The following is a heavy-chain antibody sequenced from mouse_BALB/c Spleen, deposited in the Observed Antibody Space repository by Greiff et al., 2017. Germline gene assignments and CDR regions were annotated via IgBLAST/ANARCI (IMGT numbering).Heavy chain of an antibody. Sequence: VMLVESGPGLVAPSQSLSITCTVSGFSLTSYGVHWVRQPPGKGLEWLGVIWAGGSTNYNSALMSRLSISKDNSKSQVFLKMNSLQTDDTAMYYCATQWLPLAMDYWGQGTSVTVSS. CDR1: GFSLTSYG. CDR3: ATQWLPLAMDY. J-gene: IGHJ4*01. V-gene: IGHV2-9*02. CDR2: IWAGGST. D-gene: IGHD2-2*01.